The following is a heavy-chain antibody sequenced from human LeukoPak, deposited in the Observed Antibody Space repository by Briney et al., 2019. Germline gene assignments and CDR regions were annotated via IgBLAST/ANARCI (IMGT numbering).Heavy chain of an antibody. CDR1: GGPFSSYY. Sequence: KPSETLSLTCAVYGGPFSSYYWSWIRQPPGKGLECIGEINHSGSTNYNPSLKSRVTISVDTSKNQFSLKLSSVTAADTAVYYCTRITPKSSGWYRPFDYWGQGTQVTVSS. V-gene: IGHV4-34*01. CDR3: TRITPKSSGWYRPFDY. D-gene: IGHD6-19*01. J-gene: IGHJ4*02. CDR2: INHSGST.